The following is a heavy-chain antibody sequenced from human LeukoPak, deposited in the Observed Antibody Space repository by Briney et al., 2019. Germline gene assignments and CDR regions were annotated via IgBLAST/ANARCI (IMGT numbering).Heavy chain of an antibody. V-gene: IGHV4-59*08. CDR2: IYYSGST. Sequence: SETLSLTCTVSGGSIYNYYWNWIRQPPGKGLEWIGNIYYSGSTNYNPSLKSRVTISVDTSKNQFSLKLSSVTAADTAVYYCARPELEYCSGGSCYGWYFDLWGRGTLVTVSS. CDR3: ARPELEYCSGGSCYGWYFDL. CDR1: GGSIYNYY. D-gene: IGHD2-15*01. J-gene: IGHJ2*01.